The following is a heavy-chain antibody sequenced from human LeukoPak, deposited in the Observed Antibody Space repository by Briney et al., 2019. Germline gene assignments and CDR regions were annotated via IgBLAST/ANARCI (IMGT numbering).Heavy chain of an antibody. CDR3: AKENIVPYGMDV. CDR1: GFTFSNYW. Sequence: GGSLRLSCAVSGFTFSNYWMSWVRQAPGKGLEWVANIKQDGSEKYYVDSVRGRFTISRDNTKNSLYLQMNSLRAEDTAVYYCAKENIVPYGMDVWGQGTTVTVSS. V-gene: IGHV3-7*03. D-gene: IGHD2/OR15-2a*01. CDR2: IKQDGSEK. J-gene: IGHJ6*02.